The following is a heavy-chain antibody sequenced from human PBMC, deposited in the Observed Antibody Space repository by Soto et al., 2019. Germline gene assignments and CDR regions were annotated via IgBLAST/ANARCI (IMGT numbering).Heavy chain of an antibody. V-gene: IGHV3-30*03. CDR2: ISYDGSNQ. D-gene: IGHD3-10*01. CDR3: ARGGMIRGFILSGIDV. CDR1: GFSFSSYD. J-gene: IGHJ6*02. Sequence: PGGSLRLSCAAFGFSFSSYDMHWVRQAPGEGLEWVAVISYDGSNQYYVDSVKGRFTISRDNSKNTLHLQMNSLRSEDTAVYYCARGGMIRGFILSGIDVWGQGTTVTVSS.